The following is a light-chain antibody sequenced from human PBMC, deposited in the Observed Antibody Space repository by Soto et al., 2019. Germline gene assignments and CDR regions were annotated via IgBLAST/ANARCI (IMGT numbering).Light chain of an antibody. V-gene: IGKV3-20*01. CDR3: QQYGNSPPIT. Sequence: EIVLTQSPGTLSLSPGERATLSCRASRSVSSNYLAWYQQKPGQAPRLLIYGASTRATGIPDRFCGRGSGTDFTLTIRILEPEDFAVYYCQQYGNSPPITFGGGALV. CDR2: GAS. CDR1: RSVSSNY. J-gene: IGKJ4*01.